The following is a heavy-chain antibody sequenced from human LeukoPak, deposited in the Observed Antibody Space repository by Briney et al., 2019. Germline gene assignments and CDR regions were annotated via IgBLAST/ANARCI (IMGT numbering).Heavy chain of an antibody. CDR1: GYTFTGYY. J-gene: IGHJ3*02. V-gene: IGHV1-2*02. CDR3: ARHHRDYYDSSGYYTVHAFDI. D-gene: IGHD3-22*01. Sequence: ASVKVSCKASGYTFTGYYMHWVRQAPGQGLEWMGWINPNSGGTNYAQKFQGRVTMTRDTSISTAYMELSRLRSDDTAVYYCARHHRDYYDSSGYYTVHAFDIWGQGTMVTVSS. CDR2: INPNSGGT.